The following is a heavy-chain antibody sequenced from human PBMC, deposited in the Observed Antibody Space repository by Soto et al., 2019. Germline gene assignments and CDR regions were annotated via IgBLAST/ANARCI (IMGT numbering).Heavy chain of an antibody. CDR3: ARDSDGSGSYYTDY. CDR1: GYVFNAYG. D-gene: IGHD3-10*01. Sequence: ASVKVSCKASGYVFNAYGINWVRQAPGQGLEWMGWISPYNGNTKYAQNFQGRVTMTTDTSTSTAYMELRSLRSDDAAVYYCARDSDGSGSYYTDYWGGGTLVTFSP. J-gene: IGHJ4*02. CDR2: ISPYNGNT. V-gene: IGHV1-18*01.